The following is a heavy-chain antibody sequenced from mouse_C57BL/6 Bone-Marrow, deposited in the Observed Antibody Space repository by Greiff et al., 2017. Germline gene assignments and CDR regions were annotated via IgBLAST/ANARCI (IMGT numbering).Heavy chain of an antibody. D-gene: IGHD2-10*02. J-gene: IGHJ4*01. CDR3: TGVWLDY. CDR2: IDPENGAT. CDR1: GFNIKDDY. Sequence: EVQLQQSGAELVRPGASVKLSCTASGFNIKDDYMHWVKQRPEQGLEWIGWIDPENGATEYASKFQGKATITADTSSNTAYLQLSSLTSEDTAVYYCTGVWLDYWDQGNAVTVSS. V-gene: IGHV14-4*01.